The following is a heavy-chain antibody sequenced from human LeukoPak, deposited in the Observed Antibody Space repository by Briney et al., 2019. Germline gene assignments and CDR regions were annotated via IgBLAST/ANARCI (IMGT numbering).Heavy chain of an antibody. D-gene: IGHD2/OR15-2a*01. CDR2: IRSKANSYAT. V-gene: IGHV3-73*01. CDR1: GFSFSGSP. CDR3: ANINSDPYYYYYMDV. J-gene: IGHJ6*03. Sequence: PGGSLKLSCAASGFSFSGSPMHWVRQASGKGLEWVGRIRSKANSYATTYAASVKGRFTFSRDDSKNTAYLQMNSLRAEDTAVYYCANINSDPYYYYYMDVWGKGTTVTVSS.